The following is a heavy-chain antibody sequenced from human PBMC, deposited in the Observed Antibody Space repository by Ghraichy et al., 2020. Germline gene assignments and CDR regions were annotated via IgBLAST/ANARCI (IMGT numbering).Heavy chain of an antibody. Sequence: SVKVSCKASGGTFSTYGIGWVRQAPGQGLEWMGEIIPIFGTTNYAQKFQGRVTITADESASTAYMALSSLRSEDTAVYYCARADGYNYGLGAFDIWGQGTMVTVSS. V-gene: IGHV1-69*13. CDR2: IIPIFGTT. D-gene: IGHD5-24*01. CDR1: GGTFSTYG. CDR3: ARADGYNYGLGAFDI. J-gene: IGHJ3*02.